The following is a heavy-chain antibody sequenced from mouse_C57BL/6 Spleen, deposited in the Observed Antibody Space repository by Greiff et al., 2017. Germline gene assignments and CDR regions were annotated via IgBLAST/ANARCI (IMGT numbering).Heavy chain of an antibody. CDR2: IDPSDSYT. CDR3: ARSLDSAGNYFDY. V-gene: IGHV1-50*01. J-gene: IGHJ2*01. Sequence: QVQLQQPGAELVKPGASVKLSCKASGYTFTSYWMQWVKQRPGQGLEWIGEIDPSDSYTNYNQKFKGKATLTVDTSSSTAYMQLSSLTSEDSAVYYCARSLDSAGNYFDYWGQGTTLTVSS. CDR1: GYTFTSYW. D-gene: IGHD3-2*02.